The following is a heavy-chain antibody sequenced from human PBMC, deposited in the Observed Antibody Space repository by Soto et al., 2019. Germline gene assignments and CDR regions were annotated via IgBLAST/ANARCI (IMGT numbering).Heavy chain of an antibody. CDR1: GFTFSSYG. V-gene: IGHV3-33*01. D-gene: IGHD3-3*01. J-gene: IGHJ6*02. CDR2: IWYDGSNK. Sequence: QVQLVESGGGVVQPGRSLRLSCAASGFTFSSYGMHWVRQAPGKGLEWVAVIWYDGSNKYYADSVKGRFTISRDNSKNTLYLQMNSLRAEDTAVYYCARDPHYDFWSGYYGGSITSYYGMDVWGQGTTVTVSS. CDR3: ARDPHYDFWSGYYGGSITSYYGMDV.